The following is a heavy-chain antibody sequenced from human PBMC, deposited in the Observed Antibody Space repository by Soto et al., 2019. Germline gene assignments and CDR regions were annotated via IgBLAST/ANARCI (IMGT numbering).Heavy chain of an antibody. Sequence: EVQLVESGGGLVKPGGSLRLSCAASGFTFSSYSMNWVRQAPGKGLEWVSYISSSSSYIYYADSVKGRFTISRDNAKNSLYLQMNSLRAEDTAVYYCARGDEIVVVTYAPYGMDVWGQWTTVTVSS. J-gene: IGHJ6*01. CDR3: ARGDEIVVVTYAPYGMDV. CDR1: GFTFSSYS. V-gene: IGHV3-21*01. CDR2: ISSSSSYI. D-gene: IGHD2-21*02.